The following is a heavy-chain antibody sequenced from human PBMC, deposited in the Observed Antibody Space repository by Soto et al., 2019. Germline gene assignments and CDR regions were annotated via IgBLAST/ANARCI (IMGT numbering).Heavy chain of an antibody. Sequence: SETLSLTCTVSGGSISSSSYYWGWIRQPPGKGLEWIGSIYYSGSTYYNPSLKSRVTISVDTSKNQFSLKLSSVTAADTAVYYCARHVTHKVIDYWGQGTLVTVSS. CDR2: IYYSGST. CDR3: ARHVTHKVIDY. D-gene: IGHD2-21*01. CDR1: GGSISSSSYY. V-gene: IGHV4-39*01. J-gene: IGHJ4*02.